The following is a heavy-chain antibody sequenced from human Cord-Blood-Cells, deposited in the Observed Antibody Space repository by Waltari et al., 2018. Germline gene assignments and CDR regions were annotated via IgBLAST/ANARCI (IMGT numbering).Heavy chain of an antibody. CDR3: TSNRNY. V-gene: IGHV3-73*01. CDR1: GFTFSASP. J-gene: IGHJ4*02. D-gene: IGHD3-22*01. Sequence: EVQLVESGGGLVQPGGSLKLSCADSGFTFSASPMHWVRQASGKGLEWVGRIRSKANSYATAYAASVKGRFTISRDDSKNTAYLQMNSLKTEDTAVYYCTSNRNYWGQGTLVTVSS. CDR2: IRSKANSYAT.